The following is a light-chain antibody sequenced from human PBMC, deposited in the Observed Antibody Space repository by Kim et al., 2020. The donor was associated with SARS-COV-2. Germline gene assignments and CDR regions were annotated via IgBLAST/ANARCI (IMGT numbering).Light chain of an antibody. CDR2: GAS. V-gene: IGKV3-20*01. CDR3: QSYET. J-gene: IGKJ2*01. CDR1: ENFSASY. Sequence: GTLSLSPGDRATLSCRSSENFSASYLAWYQQKPGHAPTLVIYGASIRAAGIPDRFSGSGSGADFTLTITRVEPEDFAVYYCQSYETFGQGTKLEI.